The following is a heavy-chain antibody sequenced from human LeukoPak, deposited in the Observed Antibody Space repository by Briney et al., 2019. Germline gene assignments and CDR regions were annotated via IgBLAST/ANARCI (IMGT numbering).Heavy chain of an antibody. D-gene: IGHD3-22*01. CDR3: AKGPTYYFDSSALKYFDY. CDR2: ISGSGGST. J-gene: IGHJ4*02. V-gene: IGHV3-23*01. CDR1: GFTFSSYA. Sequence: PGGSPRLSCAASGFTFSSYAMSWVRQAPGKGLEWVSAISGSGGSTYYADSVKGRFTISRDNSKNTVYLQMNSLRAEDTAVYYCAKGPTYYFDSSALKYFDYWGQGTLVTVSS.